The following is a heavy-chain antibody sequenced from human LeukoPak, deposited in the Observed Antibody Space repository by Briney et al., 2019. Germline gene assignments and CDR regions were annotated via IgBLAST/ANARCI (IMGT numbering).Heavy chain of an antibody. CDR2: ITSSSAYI. J-gene: IGHJ6*04. Sequence: GGSLRLSCAASGFTFSTYSMNWVRQAPGKGLEWVSSITSSSAYIYYADSVQGRFSISRDDAKNSLYLQMNSLRAEDTARYYCARDNGDVVAPLLDVWGKGTTVTISS. CDR1: GFTFSTYS. CDR3: ARDNGDVVAPLLDV. D-gene: IGHD2-21*01. V-gene: IGHV3-21*01.